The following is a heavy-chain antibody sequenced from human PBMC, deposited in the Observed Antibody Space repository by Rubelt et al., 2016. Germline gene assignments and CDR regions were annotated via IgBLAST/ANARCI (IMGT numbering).Heavy chain of an antibody. J-gene: IGHJ4*02. Sequence: QIQLVQSGAAVKKPGASVKVSCKASGYSFTSYGITWVRQAPGQGLQWMGWISPYNGNTDYSQSLQGRVSMTTDTSTTTVYLELRSLRSDDTAVYYCAKHGHDDGDFDHFDHWGQGTLVTVSS. CDR2: ISPYNGNT. CDR1: GYSFTSYG. CDR3: AKHGHDDGDFDHFDH. V-gene: IGHV1-18*01. D-gene: IGHD4-17*01.